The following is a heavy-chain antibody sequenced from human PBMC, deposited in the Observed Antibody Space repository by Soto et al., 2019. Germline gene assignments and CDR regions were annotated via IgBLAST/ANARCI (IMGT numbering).Heavy chain of an antibody. J-gene: IGHJ6*03. CDR3: ARLAAAGTNRYYYYYMDV. CDR2: IIPILGIA. V-gene: IGHV1-69*02. CDR1: GGTFSSYT. Sequence: ASVKVSCKASGGTFSSYTISWVRQAPGQGLEWMGRIIPILGIANYAQKFQGRVTITADKSTSTAYMELSSLRSEDTAVYYCARLAAAGTNRYYYYYMDVWGKGTTVTVSS. D-gene: IGHD6-13*01.